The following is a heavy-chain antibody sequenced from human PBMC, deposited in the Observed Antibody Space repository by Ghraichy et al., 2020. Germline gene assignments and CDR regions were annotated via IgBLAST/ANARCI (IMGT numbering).Heavy chain of an antibody. V-gene: IGHV3-23*01. CDR3: AKGYCSSTSCYRRGRVYYYGMDV. Sequence: GGSLRLSCAASGFTFSSYAMSWVRQAPGKGLEWVSAISGSGGSTYYADSVKGRFTISRDNSKNTLYLQMNSLRAEDTAVYYCAKGYCSSTSCYRRGRVYYYGMDVWGQGTTVTVSS. D-gene: IGHD2-2*02. CDR1: GFTFSSYA. J-gene: IGHJ6*02. CDR2: ISGSGGST.